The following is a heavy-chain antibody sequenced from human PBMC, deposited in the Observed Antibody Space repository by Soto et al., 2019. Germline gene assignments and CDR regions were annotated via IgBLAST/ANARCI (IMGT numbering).Heavy chain of an antibody. D-gene: IGHD3-3*01. CDR2: IYSGGST. V-gene: IGHV3-53*04. CDR3: ARLLYGDYYYYMDV. CDR1: GFTVSSNY. Sequence: PGGSLRLSCAASGFTVSSNYMSWVRQAPGKGLEWVSVIYSGGSTYYADSVKGRFTISRHNSKNTLYLQMNSLRAEDTAVYYCARLLYGDYYYYMDVWGKGTTVTVSS. J-gene: IGHJ6*03.